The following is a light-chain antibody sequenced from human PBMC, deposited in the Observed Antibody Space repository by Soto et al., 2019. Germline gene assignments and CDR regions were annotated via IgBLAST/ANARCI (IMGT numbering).Light chain of an antibody. CDR3: QQYNNWPRT. Sequence: EIVMTQSPATLSVSPGERATLSCRASQSISSNLAWYQQKPGQPPRLLFYGASSRATDIPPRFSGRGSGTEFTLTISSLQSEDFAVYYCQQYNNWPRTFGQGTKLEI. V-gene: IGKV3-15*01. CDR1: QSISSN. J-gene: IGKJ2*01. CDR2: GAS.